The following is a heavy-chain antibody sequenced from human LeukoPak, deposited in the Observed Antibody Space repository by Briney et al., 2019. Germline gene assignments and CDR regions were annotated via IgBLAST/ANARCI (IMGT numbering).Heavy chain of an antibody. CDR2: IIPIFGTA. D-gene: IGHD5-18*01. CDR3: ASTMWIQLWPIHDAFDI. J-gene: IGHJ3*02. CDR1: GGTFSSYA. Sequence: GASVKVSCKASGGTFSSYAISCVRQAPGQGLEWMGRIIPIFGTANYAQKFQGRVTITTDESTSTAYMELSSLRSEDTAVYYCASTMWIQLWPIHDAFDIWGQGTMVTVSS. V-gene: IGHV1-69*05.